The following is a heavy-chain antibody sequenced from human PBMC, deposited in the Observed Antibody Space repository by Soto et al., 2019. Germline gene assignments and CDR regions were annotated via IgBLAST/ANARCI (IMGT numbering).Heavy chain of an antibody. CDR2: ISYDGSNK. Sequence: QVQLVESGGGVFQPGRSLRLSCAASGFTFSSYGMHWVRQAPGKGLEWVAVISYDGSNKYYADSVKGRFTISRDNSKNTMYLQMNSLRAEDTAVYYCAKLGSGGSYSTDYYYGMDVWGQGTTVTVSS. CDR3: AKLGSGGSYSTDYYYGMDV. D-gene: IGHD2-15*01. J-gene: IGHJ6*02. CDR1: GFTFSSYG. V-gene: IGHV3-30*18.